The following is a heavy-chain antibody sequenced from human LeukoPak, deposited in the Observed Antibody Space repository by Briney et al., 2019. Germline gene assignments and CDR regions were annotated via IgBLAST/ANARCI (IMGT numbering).Heavy chain of an antibody. CDR1: GFAFNTYW. J-gene: IGHJ4*02. D-gene: IGHD1-1*01. CDR2: IGQEGTEK. Sequence: GGPLRLSCAASGFAFNTYWMSWVRQAPGKGLEWVANIGQEGTEKHHVDSVRGRFTISRDNAKNSVFLQMNSLRAEDTAVYYCARDRDGKDYWGQGTLVTVSP. V-gene: IGHV3-7*03. CDR3: ARDRDGKDY.